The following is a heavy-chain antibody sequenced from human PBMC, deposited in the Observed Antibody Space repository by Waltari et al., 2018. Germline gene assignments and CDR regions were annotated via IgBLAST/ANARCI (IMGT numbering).Heavy chain of an antibody. CDR1: GDTFSTYG. V-gene: IGHV1-69*06. CDR3: ARIPYYYDKAPLDS. D-gene: IGHD3-22*01. CDR2: IIPFFGSP. Sequence: QVQLLQSGAEVKKPGSSVKLSCQASGDTFSTYGISWVRQAPGQRLEWMGKIIPFFGSPDYAENFQGRITITADKSTTTTYLELSSLRSDDTAVYYCARIPYYYDKAPLDSWGQGTLVTVSP. J-gene: IGHJ4*02.